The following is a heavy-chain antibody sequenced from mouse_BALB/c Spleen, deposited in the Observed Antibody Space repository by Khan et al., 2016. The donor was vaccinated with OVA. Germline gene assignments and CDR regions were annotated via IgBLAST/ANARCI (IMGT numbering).Heavy chain of an antibody. V-gene: IGHV1S81*02. D-gene: IGHD1-1*01. Sequence: QVQMQQPGAELVNPGASVNLSCKASGYTLTSYWMHWVKQRPGQGLEWIGEINPSNGRTNYNEKFKSKATLTVATSSSTAYMQLSSPKSEDSAVYYCARLRGNFDYWGKGTTLTVSA. CDR2: INPSNGRT. CDR1: GYTLTSYW. CDR3: ARLRGNFDY. J-gene: IGHJ2*01.